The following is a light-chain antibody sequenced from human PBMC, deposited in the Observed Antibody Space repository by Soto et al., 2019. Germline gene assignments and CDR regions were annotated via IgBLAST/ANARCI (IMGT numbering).Light chain of an antibody. Sequence: QLVLTQSPSTSASLGASVKLTCTLSSGHSSYAIAWHQQQPEKGPRYLMNLNSDGSHSKWDGIPDRFSGSSSGAERYLTISSLQSEDEADYYCSSYTTSAPYVFGSGTKLTVL. CDR3: SSYTTSAPYV. CDR1: SGHSSYA. J-gene: IGLJ1*01. V-gene: IGLV4-69*01. CDR2: LNSDGSH.